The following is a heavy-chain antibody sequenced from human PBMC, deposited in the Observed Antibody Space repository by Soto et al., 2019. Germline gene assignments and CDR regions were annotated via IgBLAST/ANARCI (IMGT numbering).Heavy chain of an antibody. CDR1: GYPFSTCW. J-gene: IGHJ4*02. Sequence: GASPPISRQYSGYPFSTCWIVCVRQMPGKGLEWMGIIYPGDSGTRYSPSFEGQVTISADKSISTTYLQWSSLKASDTAIYYCARLANRGGSCPDHWGQGTLVTFSS. CDR2: IYPGDSGT. V-gene: IGHV5-51*01. D-gene: IGHD2-15*01. CDR3: ARLANRGGSCPDH.